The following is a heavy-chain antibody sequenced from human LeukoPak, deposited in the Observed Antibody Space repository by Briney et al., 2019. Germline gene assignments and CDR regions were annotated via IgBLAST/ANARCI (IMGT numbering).Heavy chain of an antibody. J-gene: IGHJ4*02. CDR1: GFTFSSYW. D-gene: IGHD6-13*01. CDR2: INPGGSSI. V-gene: IGHV3-74*01. Sequence: GGSLRLSCAASGFTFSSYWMHWVPQAPGKGLVWVARINPGGSSITYADSVKGRFTISRDNAKNTLYLQMDSLRAEDTGVYYCARSSQADDYWGQGTLVTVSS. CDR3: ARSSQADDY.